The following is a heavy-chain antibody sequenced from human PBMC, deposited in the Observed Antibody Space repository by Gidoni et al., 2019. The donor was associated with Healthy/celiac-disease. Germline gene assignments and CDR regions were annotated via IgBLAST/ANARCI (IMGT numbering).Heavy chain of an antibody. J-gene: IGHJ4*02. CDR2: IIPIFGTA. V-gene: IGHV1-69*01. CDR3: AREEGIGYDSSGYYY. CDR1: GGTFSSYA. Sequence: QVQLVQSGAEVKKPGSSVKVSCKASGGTFSSYAISWVRQAPGHGLEWMGGIIPIFGTANSAQKFQGRVTITADESTSTAYMELSSLRSEDTAVYYCAREEGIGYDSSGYYYWGQGTLVTVSS. D-gene: IGHD3-22*01.